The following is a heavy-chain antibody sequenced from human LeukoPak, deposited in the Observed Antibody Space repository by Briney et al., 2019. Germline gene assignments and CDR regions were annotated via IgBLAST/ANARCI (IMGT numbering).Heavy chain of an antibody. Sequence: GASVKVSCKASGGTFSSYAISWVRQAPGQGLEWMGGIIPIFGTANYAQKFQGRVTITADKSTSTAYMELSSLRSEDTAVYYCARDHSYGQWGYFDYWGQGTLVTVSS. V-gene: IGHV1-69*06. J-gene: IGHJ4*02. CDR2: IIPIFGTA. CDR1: GGTFSSYA. CDR3: ARDHSYGQWGYFDY. D-gene: IGHD5-18*01.